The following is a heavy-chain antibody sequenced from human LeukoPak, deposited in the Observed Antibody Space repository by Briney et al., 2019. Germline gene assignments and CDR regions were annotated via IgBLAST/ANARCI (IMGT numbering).Heavy chain of an antibody. CDR2: ISVNGRDK. CDR3: ATLDWCHKYLVACGSSES. Sequence: GGSLRLSCAASGFDFNSYALHWVRQAPGKGLESVAVISVNGRDKYYANSVKGRFSISRDNSKNTFSLQMNSLRVEDSASYYCATLDWCHKYLVACGSSESWGQGTLVSVSS. D-gene: IGHD2-21*01. J-gene: IGHJ4*02. CDR1: GFDFNSYA. V-gene: IGHV3-30*01.